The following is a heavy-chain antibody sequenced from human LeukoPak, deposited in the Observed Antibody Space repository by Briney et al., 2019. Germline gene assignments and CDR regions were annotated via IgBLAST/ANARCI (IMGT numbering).Heavy chain of an antibody. CDR2: IKQDGSEK. CDR1: GFTFSSYW. Sequence: GGSLRLSCAASGFTFSSYWMSWVRQAPGKGLEGVANIKQDGSEKYYVDSVKGRFTISRDNAKNSLYLQMNSLRAEDTAVYYCARARGLERRGYFDYWGQGTLVTVSS. J-gene: IGHJ4*02. D-gene: IGHD1-1*01. V-gene: IGHV3-7*01. CDR3: ARARGLERRGYFDY.